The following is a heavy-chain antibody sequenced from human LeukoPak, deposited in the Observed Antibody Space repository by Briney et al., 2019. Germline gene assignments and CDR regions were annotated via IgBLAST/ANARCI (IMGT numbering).Heavy chain of an antibody. D-gene: IGHD3-10*01. Sequence: ASVKVSCKASGYTFTSYYMHWVRQAPGQGLEWMGIINPSGGSTSYAQKFQGRATMTRDTSTSSVYMELSSLRSEDTAVYYCARVVGSMSSAFDIWGQGTMVTVSS. CDR3: ARVVGSMSSAFDI. CDR2: INPSGGST. V-gene: IGHV1-46*01. J-gene: IGHJ3*02. CDR1: GYTFTSYY.